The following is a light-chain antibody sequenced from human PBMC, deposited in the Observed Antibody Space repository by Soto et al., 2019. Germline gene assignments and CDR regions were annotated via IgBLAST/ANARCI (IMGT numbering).Light chain of an antibody. V-gene: IGKV1-5*01. CDR1: QGISSW. CDR2: DVS. Sequence: DIQMTQPPSTLSASVGDRVTITCRASQGISSWVAWYQQKPGRAPTLLIFDVSNLESGVPSRFSGSGFGKEFPLTISSLQPDDFATYFCQQYFSYSTLYTFGQGTTLEIK. J-gene: IGKJ2*01. CDR3: QQYFSYSTLYT.